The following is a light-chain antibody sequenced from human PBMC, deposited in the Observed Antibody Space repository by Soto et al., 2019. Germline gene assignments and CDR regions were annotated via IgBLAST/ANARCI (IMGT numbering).Light chain of an antibody. CDR1: QSINKW. V-gene: IGKV1-5*03. CDR2: EVP. CDR3: QQSYSSPTWT. Sequence: DILLTQSPSTLSASVGDRVTISCRASQSINKWLAWYQHKPGKAPNLLIYEVPTLHSGVPSRFSGSGSGTEFTLTISSLRPDDFATYYCQQSYSSPTWTFGQGTKVEIK. J-gene: IGKJ1*01.